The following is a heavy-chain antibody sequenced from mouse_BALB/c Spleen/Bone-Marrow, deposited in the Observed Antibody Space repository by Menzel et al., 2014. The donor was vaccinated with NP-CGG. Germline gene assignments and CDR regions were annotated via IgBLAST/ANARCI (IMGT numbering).Heavy chain of an antibody. CDR1: GFTFSSYG. CDR2: INNNGGDT. J-gene: IGHJ3*01. V-gene: IGHV5-6-3*01. Sequence: EVKLVESGGGLVQPGGSLKLSCEASGFTFSSYGMSWVRQTPDKRLEMIATINNNGGDTYYPDSVKGRFTISRDNARNTLYLQMSSLKSEDTAMYYCARGYDYSSWFAYWGQGTLVTVSP. CDR3: ARGYDYSSWFAY. D-gene: IGHD2-4*01.